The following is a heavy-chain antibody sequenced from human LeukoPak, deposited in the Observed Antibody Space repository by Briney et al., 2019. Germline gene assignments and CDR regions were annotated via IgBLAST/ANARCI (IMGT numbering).Heavy chain of an antibody. Sequence: GGSLRLSCVASGFTFSYYALRWVRQAPGKGLEWVSAISGSGGSTYYADSVKGRFTISRDNSKNTLYLQMNSLRAEDTAVYYCARLLSGSYLDFDYWGQGTLVTVSS. CDR1: GFTFSYYA. V-gene: IGHV3-23*01. CDR2: ISGSGGST. CDR3: ARLLSGSYLDFDY. D-gene: IGHD1-26*01. J-gene: IGHJ4*02.